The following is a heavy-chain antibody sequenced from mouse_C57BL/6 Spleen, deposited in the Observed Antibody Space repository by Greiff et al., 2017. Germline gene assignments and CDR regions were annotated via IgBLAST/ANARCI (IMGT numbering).Heavy chain of an antibody. Sequence: EVQLQQSGPELVKPGASVKISCKASGYTFTDYYMNWVKQSHGKSLEWIGDINPNNGGTSYNQKFKGKATLTVDKSSSTAYMELRSLTSEDSAVYYCARDHDGYYLYFDYWGQGTTLTVSS. CDR2: INPNNGGT. CDR1: GYTFTDYY. V-gene: IGHV1-26*01. J-gene: IGHJ2*01. CDR3: ARDHDGYYLYFDY. D-gene: IGHD2-3*01.